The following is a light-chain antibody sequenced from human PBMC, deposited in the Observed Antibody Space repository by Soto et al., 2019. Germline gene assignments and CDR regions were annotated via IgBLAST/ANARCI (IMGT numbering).Light chain of an antibody. CDR1: SSYVGSFNR. Sequence: QSVLTQPPSVSGSPGQSVAISCTGTSSYVGSFNRVSWYQQPPGTAPKLIISEVSNRPSGVPDRFSGSKSGNTASLTISGLQAEDEADYYCSSYTITNTYVFGTGTKVTVL. CDR2: EVS. J-gene: IGLJ1*01. V-gene: IGLV2-18*02. CDR3: SSYTITNTYV.